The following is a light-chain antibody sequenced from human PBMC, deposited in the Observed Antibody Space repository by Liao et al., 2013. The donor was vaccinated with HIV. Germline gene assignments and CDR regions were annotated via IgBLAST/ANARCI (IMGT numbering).Light chain of an antibody. J-gene: IGLJ3*02. CDR2: QNT. CDR3: QTWDSSAYWV. V-gene: IGLV3-1*01. CDR1: KLGDKY. Sequence: SYELTQPPSVSVSPGQTASITCSGDKLGDKYVCWYQLRPGQSPVLVIYQNTRRPSGISDRFSASKSGNTATLTISETQPLDEADYYCQTWDSSAYWVFGGGTKLTVL.